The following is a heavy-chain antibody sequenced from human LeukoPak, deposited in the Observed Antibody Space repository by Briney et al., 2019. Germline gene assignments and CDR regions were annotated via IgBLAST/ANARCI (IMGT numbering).Heavy chain of an antibody. Sequence: SETLSLTCTVSGGSISRYYWSCVPQPAGKEPEGMRRIYSTGSTNYNPSLKSRVTMSVDTSKTQFSLRLRSVTAADTAVYYCERQIASAGTAGFDFWGQGALVTVSS. V-gene: IGHV4-4*07. J-gene: IGHJ4*02. CDR1: GGSISRYY. D-gene: IGHD6-13*01. CDR3: ERQIASAGTAGFDF. CDR2: IYSTGST.